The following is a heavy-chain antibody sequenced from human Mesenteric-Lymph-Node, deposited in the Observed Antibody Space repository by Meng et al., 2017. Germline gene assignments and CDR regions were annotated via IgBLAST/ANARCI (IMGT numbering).Heavy chain of an antibody. Sequence: SVKVSCKASGGTFSSYAISWVRQAPGQGLEWMGGIITIFGTANYAQKFQGRVTITADKSTSTAYMELSSLRSEDTAVYYCARVEYYDFWSGQNYYGMDVWGQGTTVTVSS. V-gene: IGHV1-69*06. CDR1: GGTFSSYA. J-gene: IGHJ6*02. CDR3: ARVEYYDFWSGQNYYGMDV. CDR2: IITIFGTA. D-gene: IGHD3-3*01.